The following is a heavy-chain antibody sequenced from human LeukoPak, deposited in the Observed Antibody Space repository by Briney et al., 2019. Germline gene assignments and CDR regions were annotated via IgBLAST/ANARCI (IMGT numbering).Heavy chain of an antibody. CDR1: GGSISSGGYY. J-gene: IGHJ6*04. Sequence: PSETLSLTCTVSGGSISSGGYYWSWIRQHPGKGLEWIGYIYYSGSTHYNPSLKSRVTISVDTSKNQFSLKLSSVTAADTAVYYCARDPTSPYGMDVWGKGTTVTVSS. D-gene: IGHD4-11*01. CDR3: ARDPTSPYGMDV. CDR2: IYYSGST. V-gene: IGHV4-31*03.